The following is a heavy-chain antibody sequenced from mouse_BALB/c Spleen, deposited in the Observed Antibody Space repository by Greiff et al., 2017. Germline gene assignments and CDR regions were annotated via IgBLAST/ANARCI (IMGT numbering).Heavy chain of an antibody. J-gene: IGHJ1*01. CDR2: INPSTGYT. CDR3: ARDYGSSYRYFDV. CDR1: GYTFTSYW. D-gene: IGHD1-1*01. Sequence: VQLQQSGAELAKPGASVKMSCKASGYTFTSYWMHWVKQRPGQGLEWIGYINPSTGYTEYNQKFKDKATLTADQSSSTAYMQLSSLTSEDSAVYYCARDYGSSYRYFDVGGAGTTVTVSS. V-gene: IGHV1-7*01.